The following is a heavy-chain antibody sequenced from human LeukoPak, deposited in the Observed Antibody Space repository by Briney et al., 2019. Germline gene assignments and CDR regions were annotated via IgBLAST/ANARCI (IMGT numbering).Heavy chain of an antibody. V-gene: IGHV1-2*06. CDR1: GYTFTDYD. CDR3: ARNDNNYFGSGSYPPDY. Sequence: GASVKVSCKASGYTFTDYDIHWVRQAPGQGLQWMGRINPKSGGTHYAQKFEDRVTMTRDVFINTAYMELRRLRPDDTALYYCARNDNNYFGSGSYPPDYWGQGTLVIVSS. J-gene: IGHJ4*02. CDR2: INPKSGGT. D-gene: IGHD3-10*01.